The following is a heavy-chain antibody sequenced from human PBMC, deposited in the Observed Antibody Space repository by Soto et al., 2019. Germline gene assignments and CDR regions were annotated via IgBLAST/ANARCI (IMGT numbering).Heavy chain of an antibody. CDR2: ISRSSSYV. V-gene: IGHV3-21*01. CDR3: ARDNSGEQWLVMTSFDY. CDR1: GFTFSSYS. Sequence: EVQLVESGGGLVKPGGSLRLSCATSGFTFSSYSMNWVRQAPGKGLEWVSSISRSSSYVHYADSVKGRFTISRDNAKNSLYLQMNSLRAEATAVYYCARDNSGEQWLVMTSFDYWGQGTLVTVSS. D-gene: IGHD6-19*01. J-gene: IGHJ4*02.